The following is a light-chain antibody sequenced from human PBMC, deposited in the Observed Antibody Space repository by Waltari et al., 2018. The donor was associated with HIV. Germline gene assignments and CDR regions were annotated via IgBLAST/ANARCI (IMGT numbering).Light chain of an antibody. V-gene: IGLV3-21*02. CDR1: NMGLTS. Sequence: SCLLTQPPSVSVAAGQTARSTWGGNNMGLTSLHWYPQKPGQAPVLVVYDDSGRPSGIPERFSGANSGNTATLTISRVEAGDEADYHCQVWDSSSDHVLFGGGTKVTVL. J-gene: IGLJ2*01. CDR2: DDS. CDR3: QVWDSSSDHVL.